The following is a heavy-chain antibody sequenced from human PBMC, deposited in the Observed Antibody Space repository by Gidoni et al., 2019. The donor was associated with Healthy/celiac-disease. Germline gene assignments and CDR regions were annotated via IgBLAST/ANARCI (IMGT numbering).Heavy chain of an antibody. CDR2: ISSNGGST. J-gene: IGHJ4*02. CDR3: GKDDSSGWSIFDY. D-gene: IGHD6-19*01. Sequence: EVQLVESGGGWVQPGGSLRLYCSASGFTFSSYAMHWVRPAPGKGLEYVSAISSNGGSTYYADSVKGRFTISRDNSKNTLYLQMSSLRAEDTAVYYCGKDDSSGWSIFDYWGQGTLVTVSS. CDR1: GFTFSSYA. V-gene: IGHV3-64D*06.